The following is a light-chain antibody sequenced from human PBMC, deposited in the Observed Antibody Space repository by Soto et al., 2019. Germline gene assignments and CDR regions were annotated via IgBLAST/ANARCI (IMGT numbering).Light chain of an antibody. J-gene: IGKJ5*01. CDR3: QQHNSFSIT. CDR1: QSISNW. V-gene: IGKV1-5*03. CDR2: KTS. Sequence: DIQMTQSPSTLSASVGDRVTITCRASQSISNWLAWFQQKQGEAPKLLIYKTSSLESGVPSRFSGRGSGTELSLTISSLQPDDFETYYCQQHNSFSITFGQGTRLEIK.